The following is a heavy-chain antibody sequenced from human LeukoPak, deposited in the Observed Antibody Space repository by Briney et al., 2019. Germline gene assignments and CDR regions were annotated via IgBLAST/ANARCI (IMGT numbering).Heavy chain of an antibody. Sequence: ASVKVSCKASGYTFTGYYMHWVRQAPGQGLEWMGWINPNSGGTNYAQKFQGRVTMTRDTSISTAYMELSRLRSDDTAVYYCATAPYLIVVAQFDYWGQGTLVTVSS. CDR2: INPNSGGT. D-gene: IGHD3-22*01. V-gene: IGHV1-2*02. CDR1: GYTFTGYY. CDR3: ATAPYLIVVAQFDY. J-gene: IGHJ4*02.